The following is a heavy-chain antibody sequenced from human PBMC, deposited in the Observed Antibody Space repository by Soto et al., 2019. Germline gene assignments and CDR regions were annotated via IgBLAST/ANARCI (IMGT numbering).Heavy chain of an antibody. J-gene: IGHJ6*03. Sequence: GSLRLSCAASGFTFRSYAMSWVRQAPGKGLEWVSAISGSGGSTYYADSVKGRFTISRDNSKNTLYLQMNSLRAEDKAVYYCAKALSPTYYYGSGSTRADYYYYYYMDVWGKGTTVTVSS. CDR1: GFTFRSYA. D-gene: IGHD3-10*01. V-gene: IGHV3-23*01. CDR3: AKALSPTYYYGSGSTRADYYYYYYMDV. CDR2: ISGSGGST.